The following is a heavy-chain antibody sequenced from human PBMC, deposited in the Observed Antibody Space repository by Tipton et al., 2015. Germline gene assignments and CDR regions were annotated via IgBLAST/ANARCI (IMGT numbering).Heavy chain of an antibody. J-gene: IGHJ3*02. D-gene: IGHD1-26*01. CDR3: TRAEYTGSYYGFDI. CDR2: ISSKSYSGTA. Sequence: SLRLSCAASGFTFSDYYMSWIRQAPGKGLEWVGFISSKSYSGTAEYAASAKGRFTISRDDSKSVTYLEMNSLTTEDTALYFCTRAEYTGSYYGFDIWGQGTMVSVSS. V-gene: IGHV3-49*03. CDR1: GFTFSDYY.